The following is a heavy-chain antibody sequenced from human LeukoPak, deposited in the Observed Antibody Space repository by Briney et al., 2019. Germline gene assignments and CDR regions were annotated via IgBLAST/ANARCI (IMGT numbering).Heavy chain of an antibody. CDR3: AKDLSDSNDAFDI. Sequence: GGSLRLSCAASGFTFSSYAMSWVRQAPGKGLEWVSAISGSGGSTYYADSVKGRFPISRDNSKNTLYLQMNSLRAEDTAVYYCAKDLSDSNDAFDIWGQGTMVTVSS. CDR2: ISGSGGST. CDR1: GFTFSSYA. D-gene: IGHD3-16*02. J-gene: IGHJ3*02. V-gene: IGHV3-23*01.